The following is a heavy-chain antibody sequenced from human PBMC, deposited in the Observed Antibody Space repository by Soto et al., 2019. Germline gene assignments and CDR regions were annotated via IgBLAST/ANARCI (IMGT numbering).Heavy chain of an antibody. J-gene: IGHJ5*02. Sequence: PGESLKISCKGSGYSFTNYWIAWVRQMPGKGLEWMGLIYPGDSDTRYRPAFQGQVTISADKSISTAYLQWSSLKASDTAMYYCARGYCTTTICDPWFDPWGQGTLVTVSS. CDR1: GYSFTNYW. CDR2: IYPGDSDT. CDR3: ARGYCTTTICDPWFDP. D-gene: IGHD2-2*01. V-gene: IGHV5-51*01.